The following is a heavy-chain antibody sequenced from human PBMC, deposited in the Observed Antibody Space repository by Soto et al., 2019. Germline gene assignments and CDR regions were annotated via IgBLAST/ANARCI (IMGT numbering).Heavy chain of an antibody. Sequence: TLSVTCPVSGCSISSDANFWSWVRQLPGRGLEWIGYISYTGRTYYTPSLNSRLTISLDTSKNLFSLRLSAVTAADTAVYFCARGSFSSSSSWFDPWGQGTLVTVSS. CDR2: ISYTGRT. CDR1: GCSISSDANF. D-gene: IGHD6-6*01. V-gene: IGHV4-31*03. CDR3: ARGSFSSSSSWFDP. J-gene: IGHJ5*02.